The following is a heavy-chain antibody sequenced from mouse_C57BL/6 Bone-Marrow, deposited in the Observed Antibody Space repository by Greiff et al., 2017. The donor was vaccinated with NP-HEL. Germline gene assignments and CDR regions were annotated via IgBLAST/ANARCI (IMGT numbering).Heavy chain of an antibody. Sequence: DVKLVESGGGLVKPGGSLKLSCAASGFTFSSYAMSWVRQTPEKRLEWVATISDGGSYTYYPDNVKGRFTISRDNAKNNLYLQMSHLKSEDTAMYYCARVYGSLFDYWGQGTTLTVSS. CDR1: GFTFSSYA. CDR2: ISDGGSYT. CDR3: ARVYGSLFDY. V-gene: IGHV5-4*03. D-gene: IGHD1-1*01. J-gene: IGHJ2*01.